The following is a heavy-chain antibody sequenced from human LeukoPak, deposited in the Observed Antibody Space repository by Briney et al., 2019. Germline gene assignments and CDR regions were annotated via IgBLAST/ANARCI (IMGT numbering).Heavy chain of an antibody. CDR1: GGSVSSGSYY. D-gene: IGHD3-22*01. Sequence: SETLSLTCTVSGGSVSSGSYYWSWIRQPPGKGLEWIGYIYYSGSTNYNPSLKSRVTISVDTSKNQFSLKLSSVTAADTAVYYCARQDDSSGYYSSYFDYWGQGTLVTVSS. CDR2: IYYSGST. V-gene: IGHV4-61*01. J-gene: IGHJ4*02. CDR3: ARQDDSSGYYSSYFDY.